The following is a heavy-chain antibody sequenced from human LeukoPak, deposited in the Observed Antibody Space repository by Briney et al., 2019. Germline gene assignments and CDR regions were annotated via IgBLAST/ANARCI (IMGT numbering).Heavy chain of an antibody. CDR2: VSLAGQT. CDR1: GGSISNTNW. J-gene: IGHJ4*02. V-gene: IGHV4-4*02. CDR3: ARGDAYSYGFLVY. D-gene: IGHD5-18*01. Sequence: PSETLSLTCDVSGGSISNTNWWSWVRQPPGQGLEWIGEVSLAGQTNYNPSLKSRVTISVDTSKNQFSLKLSSVTAADTAVYYCARGDAYSYGFLVYWGQGTLVTVSS.